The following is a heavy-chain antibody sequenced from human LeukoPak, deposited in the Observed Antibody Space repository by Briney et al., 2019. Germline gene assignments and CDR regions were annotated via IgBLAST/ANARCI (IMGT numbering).Heavy chain of an antibody. V-gene: IGHV3-74*01. CDR1: GFTFSSYW. J-gene: IGHJ4*02. Sequence: PGGSLRLSCAASGFTFSSYWMHWVRQAPGKGLAWVSDINTDGSSTSYADSVKGRFTISRDNSKNTLYLQMNSLRAEDTAVYYCAKPVLGTFGVVITLYYFDYWGQGTLVTVSS. D-gene: IGHD3-3*01. CDR2: INTDGSST. CDR3: AKPVLGTFGVVITLYYFDY.